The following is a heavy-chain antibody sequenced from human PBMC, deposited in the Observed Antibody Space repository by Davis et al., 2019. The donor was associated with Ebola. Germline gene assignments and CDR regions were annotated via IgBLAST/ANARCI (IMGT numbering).Heavy chain of an antibody. CDR1: GGSISSYY. CDR3: ARLYYDILTGYSKEYYFDY. V-gene: IGHV4-59*08. J-gene: IGHJ4*02. CDR2: IYYSGST. Sequence: SETLSLTCTVSGGSISSYYWSWIRQPPGKGLEWIGYIYYSGSTNYNPSLKSRVTISVDTSKNQFSLKLSSVTAADTAVYYCARLYYDILTGYSKEYYFDYWGQGTLVTVSS. D-gene: IGHD3-9*01.